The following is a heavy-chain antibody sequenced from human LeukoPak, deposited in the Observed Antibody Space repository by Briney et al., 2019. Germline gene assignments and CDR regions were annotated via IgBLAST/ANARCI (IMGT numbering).Heavy chain of an antibody. Sequence: ASVKVSCEVSGYTLTELSMHWVRQAPGKGLEWMGGFDPEDGETIYAQKFQGRVTMTEDTSTDTAYMELSSLRSEDTAVYYCATPVGIQLFDAFDIWGQGTMVTVSS. V-gene: IGHV1-24*01. CDR2: FDPEDGET. J-gene: IGHJ3*02. CDR3: ATPVGIQLFDAFDI. CDR1: GYTLTELS. D-gene: IGHD5-18*01.